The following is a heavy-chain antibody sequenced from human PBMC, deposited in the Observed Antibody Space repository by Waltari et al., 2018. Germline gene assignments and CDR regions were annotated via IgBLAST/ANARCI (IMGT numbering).Heavy chain of an antibody. J-gene: IGHJ4*02. CDR1: GGSISSSRYY. CDR2: IYYSGST. Sequence: QLQLQESGPGLVKPSETLSLPCTVSGGSISSSRYYWGWIRQPHGKGLEWIGSIYYSGSTYYNPSLKSRVTISVDTSKNQFSLKLSSVTAADTAVYYCAREGRELQHDYWGQGTLVTVSS. D-gene: IGHD1-26*01. CDR3: AREGRELQHDY. V-gene: IGHV4-39*07.